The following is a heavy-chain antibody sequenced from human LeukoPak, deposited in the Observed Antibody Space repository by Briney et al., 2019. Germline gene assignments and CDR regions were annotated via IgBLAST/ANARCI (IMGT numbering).Heavy chain of an antibody. CDR1: GYTFTSYY. CDR3: ARVAPMVRGVSYFDY. CDR2: INPSGGST. V-gene: IGHV1-46*01. Sequence: ASVKVSCKASGYTFTSYYMHWVRQAPGQGLEWMGIINPSGGSTSYAQKFQGRVTMTRDTSTGTVYMELSSLRSEDTAVYYCARVAPMVRGVSYFDYWGQGTLVTVSS. J-gene: IGHJ4*02. D-gene: IGHD3-10*01.